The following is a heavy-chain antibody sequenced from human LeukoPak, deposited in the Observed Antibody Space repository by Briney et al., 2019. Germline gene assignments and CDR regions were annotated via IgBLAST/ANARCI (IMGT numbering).Heavy chain of an antibody. D-gene: IGHD4-11*01. J-gene: IGHJ4*02. Sequence: GGSLRLSRAASGFTFSSYSMNWVRQAPGKGLEWVSSISSSSSYIYYADSVKGRFTISRDNAKNSLYLQMNSLRAEDTAVYYCARAPPYSNYEDYWGQGTLVTVSS. CDR3: ARAPPYSNYEDY. CDR2: ISSSSSYI. CDR1: GFTFSSYS. V-gene: IGHV3-21*01.